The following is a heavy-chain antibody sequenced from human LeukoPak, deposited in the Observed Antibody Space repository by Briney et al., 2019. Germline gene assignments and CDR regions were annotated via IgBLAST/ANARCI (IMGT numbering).Heavy chain of an antibody. D-gene: IGHD3-22*01. V-gene: IGHV3-21*01. J-gene: IGHJ4*02. CDR1: GFTFSSYS. Sequence: GGSLRLSCAASGFTFSSYSMNWVRQAPGKGLEWVSSISSSSSYIYYADSVKGRFTISRDNAKNSLYLQMNSLRAEDTAVYYCAKDKGYDSSGYWSVKYGAFDYWGQGTLVTVSS. CDR3: AKDKGYDSSGYWSVKYGAFDY. CDR2: ISSSSSYI.